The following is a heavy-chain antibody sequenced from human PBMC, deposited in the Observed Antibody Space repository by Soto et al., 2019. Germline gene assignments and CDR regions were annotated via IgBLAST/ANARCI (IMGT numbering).Heavy chain of an antibody. CDR1: GFTFSNYF. J-gene: IGHJ5*02. CDR2: MSGDVKTI. D-gene: IGHD3-10*02. Sequence: GGSLRLSCAASGFTFSNYFMHWVRRVPGEGLVWVSRMSGDVKTISYADSVKGRFTISRDNAKNTLYLQMNSLRVEGTAVYYCARNYVPGIAGFDPWGQGTLVTVSS. CDR3: ARNYVPGIAGFDP. V-gene: IGHV3-74*01.